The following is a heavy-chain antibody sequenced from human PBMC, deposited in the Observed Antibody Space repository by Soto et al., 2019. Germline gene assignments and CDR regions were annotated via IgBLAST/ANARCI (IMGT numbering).Heavy chain of an antibody. J-gene: IGHJ4*02. CDR3: ARLYTPSVYFDY. D-gene: IGHD2-2*02. V-gene: IGHV4-39*01. CDR2: IYYSGST. CDR1: GGSISSSSYY. Sequence: PSETLSLTCTVSGGSISSSSYYWGWIRQPPGKGLEWIGSIYYSGSTYYNPSLKSRVTISVDTSKNQFSLKLSSVTAADTAVYYCARLYTPSVYFDYWGQGTLVTVSS.